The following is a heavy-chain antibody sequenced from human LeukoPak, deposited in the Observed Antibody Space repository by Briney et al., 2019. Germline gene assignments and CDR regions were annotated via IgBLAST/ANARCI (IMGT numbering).Heavy chain of an antibody. J-gene: IGHJ6*02. CDR1: GFTFSSYA. CDR3: AKNYGSGRGVPDAIDV. Sequence: HPGGSLRLSCEASGFTFSSYAMRWVRQAPGKGLEWVSAIGSGSDGATIYADSVKGRFTISRDDSKSILYLQMDSLRGEDTALYYCAKNYGSGRGVPDAIDVWGQGTTVTVSS. CDR2: IGSGSDGAT. V-gene: IGHV3-23*01. D-gene: IGHD3-10*01.